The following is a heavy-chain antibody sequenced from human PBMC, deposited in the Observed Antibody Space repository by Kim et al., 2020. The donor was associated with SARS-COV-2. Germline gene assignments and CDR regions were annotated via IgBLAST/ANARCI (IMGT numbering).Heavy chain of an antibody. D-gene: IGHD4-17*01. CDR1: GGSFSGYY. V-gene: IGHV4-34*01. Sequence: SETLSLTCAVYGGSFSGYYWSWIRQPPGKGLEWIGEINHYGSTKYNPSLKSRVTISLDTSKNQFSLKLSSVTAADTAVYYCATSTTVPYYYNMDVWGQGTTVTVSS. J-gene: IGHJ6*02. CDR2: INHYGST. CDR3: ATSTTVPYYYNMDV.